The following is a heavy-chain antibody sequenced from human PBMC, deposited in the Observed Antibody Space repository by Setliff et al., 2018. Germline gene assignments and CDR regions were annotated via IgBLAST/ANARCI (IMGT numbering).Heavy chain of an antibody. CDR1: GFTFSKYW. J-gene: IGHJ6*03. V-gene: IGHV3-74*01. CDR3: ASIDWGENFYNTDV. D-gene: IGHD7-27*01. Sequence: LRLSCGASGFTFSKYWMYWVRQVPGKGLVWVSRISPDGTITNYADSVKGRFTISRDNAKNTLYLQMNSLRGEDTAVYFCASIDWGENFYNTDVWGKGTTVTVSS. CDR2: ISPDGTIT.